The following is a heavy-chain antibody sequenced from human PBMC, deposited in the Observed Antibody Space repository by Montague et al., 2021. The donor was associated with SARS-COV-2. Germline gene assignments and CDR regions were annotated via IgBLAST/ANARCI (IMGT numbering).Heavy chain of an antibody. J-gene: IGHJ5*02. Sequence: TLSLTCTVSIGSISSGSYYWSWIRQPAGKGLEWIGRIYTSGSTNYNPSLKSRVTILVDTSKNQFSLKLSSVTAADTAVYYCARDGYSSGWNGLHWFDPWGQGTLVTVSS. D-gene: IGHD6-25*01. CDR1: IGSISSGSYY. CDR3: ARDGYSSGWNGLHWFDP. CDR2: IYTSGST. V-gene: IGHV4-61*02.